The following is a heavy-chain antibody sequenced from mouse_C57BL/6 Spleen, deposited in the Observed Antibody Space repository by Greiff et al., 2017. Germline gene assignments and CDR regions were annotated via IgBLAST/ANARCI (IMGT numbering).Heavy chain of an antibody. Sequence: EVHLVESEGGLVQPGSSMKLSCTASGFTFSDYYMAWVRQVPEKGLEWVANINYDGRSTYYLDSLKSRFIISRDNARNILYLQMSSLKSEDAAAYCCARGDYGSSPFADWGQGTLVTVSA. D-gene: IGHD1-1*01. V-gene: IGHV5-16*01. CDR1: GFTFSDYY. J-gene: IGHJ3*01. CDR3: ARGDYGSSPFAD. CDR2: INYDGRST.